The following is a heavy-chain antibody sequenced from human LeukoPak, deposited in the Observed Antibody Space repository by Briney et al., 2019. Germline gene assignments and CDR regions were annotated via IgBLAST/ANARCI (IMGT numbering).Heavy chain of an antibody. CDR3: ARVGCTNGVCYNDYYYCALDV. CDR2: INPNSGGT. D-gene: IGHD2-8*01. J-gene: IGHJ6*02. Sequence: GASVKVSCKASGYAFSGYYIHWVRQAPGQGLEWMGWINPNSGGTNYAQKFQGRVTLTRDTSISTAHMELSRLRSDDTAVYYCARVGCTNGVCYNDYYYCALDVWGQGTTVTVSS. V-gene: IGHV1-2*02. CDR1: GYAFSGYY.